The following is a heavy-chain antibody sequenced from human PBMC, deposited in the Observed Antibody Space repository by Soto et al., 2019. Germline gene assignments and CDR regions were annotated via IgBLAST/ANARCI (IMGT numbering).Heavy chain of an antibody. CDR2: ISGNGEII. CDR3: ARDVDADFRTDFDY. D-gene: IGHD4-17*01. V-gene: IGHV3-11*01. Sequence: QVQLVESGGDLVMPGGSLRLSCAASGFTFSDYYIHWIRRAPGKGLEWISYISGNGEIIQYAASARGRFTISRDNAENSVYLEMDSLRAEETALYYCARDVDADFRTDFDYWGRGTLVTVSS. CDR1: GFTFSDYY. J-gene: IGHJ4*02.